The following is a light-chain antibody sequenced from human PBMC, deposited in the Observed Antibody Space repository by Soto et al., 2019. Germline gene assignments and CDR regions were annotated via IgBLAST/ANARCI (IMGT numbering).Light chain of an antibody. CDR3: QHYGSSLWT. Sequence: EIVLTQSPGTLSVSPGERATLSCRASQSVSSSYLAWYQQKPGQAPRLLIYGASSRATGIPDRFSCSGSGTDFTLTISRLEPEDFAVYYCQHYGSSLWTFGQGTKVEI. CDR2: GAS. J-gene: IGKJ1*01. V-gene: IGKV3-20*01. CDR1: QSVSSSY.